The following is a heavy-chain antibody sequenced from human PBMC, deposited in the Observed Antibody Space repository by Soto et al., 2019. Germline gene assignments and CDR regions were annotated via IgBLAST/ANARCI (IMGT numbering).Heavy chain of an antibody. CDR1: GFSISTYV. D-gene: IGHD6-19*01. CDR2: ISASDSAT. V-gene: IGHV3-23*01. J-gene: IGHJ4*02. CDR3: ARAQAVAGTGGYY. Sequence: GGSLRLSCAASGFSISTYVMRWARQAPGKGLEWVSGISASDSATYYADSVKGQFTLSRDNAKNTVYLQMNSLRAEDTAVYYCARAQAVAGTGGYYWGQGTPVTVSS.